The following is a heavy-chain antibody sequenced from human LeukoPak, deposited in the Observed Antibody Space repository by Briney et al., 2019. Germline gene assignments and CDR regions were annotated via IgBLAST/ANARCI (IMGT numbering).Heavy chain of an antibody. CDR1: GFSFSSCG. Sequence: GGSLRLPCAASGFSFSSCGMHWVRQAPGEGLEWLTVIWSNGINAYYADSVQGRFTISRDDSKNTLYLQMNNLRGENAAVYYCARERAPFDGFDLWGQGTTVTVSS. V-gene: IGHV3-33*01. CDR3: ARERAPFDGFDL. CDR2: IWSNGINA. J-gene: IGHJ3*01.